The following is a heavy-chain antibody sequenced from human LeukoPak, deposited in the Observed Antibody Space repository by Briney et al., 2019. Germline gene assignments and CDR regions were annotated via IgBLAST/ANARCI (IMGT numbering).Heavy chain of an antibody. J-gene: IGHJ6*02. CDR3: AKDFGRAVAGDPYYYYGMDV. CDR2: ISYDGSNK. CDR1: RFTFSSYG. Sequence: GRPLRLSCAASRFTFSSYGMHWVRQAPGNGLEWLAVISYDGSNKYYADSVKGRFTISRDNSKNTLYLQMNSLIAEDTAVYYCAKDFGRAVAGDPYYYYGMDVWGQGTTVTVSS. V-gene: IGHV3-30*18. D-gene: IGHD6-19*01.